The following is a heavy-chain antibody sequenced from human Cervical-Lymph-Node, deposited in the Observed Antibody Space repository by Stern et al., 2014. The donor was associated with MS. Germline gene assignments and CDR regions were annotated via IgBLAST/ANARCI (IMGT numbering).Heavy chain of an antibody. Sequence: QAQLGQSGGGVAQPGGSLRLSCAASGFSFSNYAMHWVRQAPGKGLEWVAVILFDGIDKYHAASVKGRFTLSRDNSKNPLYLQMNSLRTDDTAVYYCANTPRLNWNFAYFYYGMDVWGQGTTVIVSS. J-gene: IGHJ6*02. D-gene: IGHD1-1*01. CDR1: GFSFSNYA. CDR3: ANTPRLNWNFAYFYYGMDV. CDR2: ILFDGIDK. V-gene: IGHV3-30*04.